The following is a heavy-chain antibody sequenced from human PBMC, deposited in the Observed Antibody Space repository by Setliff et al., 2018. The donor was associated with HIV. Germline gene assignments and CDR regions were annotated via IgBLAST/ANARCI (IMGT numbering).Heavy chain of an antibody. V-gene: IGHV3-33*01. CDR2: IWYDGSNK. CDR3: ARVAGSGWYIDY. J-gene: IGHJ4*02. D-gene: IGHD6-19*01. CDR1: GFTFSSYG. Sequence: GSLRLSCAASGFTFSSYGMHWVRQAPGKGLEWVAVIWYDGSNKYYADSVKGRFTISRDNAKNFLYLQINSLRAEDTALYYCARVAGSGWYIDYWGQGTLVTVSS.